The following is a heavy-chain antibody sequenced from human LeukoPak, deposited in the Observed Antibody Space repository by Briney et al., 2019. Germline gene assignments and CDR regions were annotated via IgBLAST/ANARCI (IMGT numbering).Heavy chain of an antibody. Sequence: GGSLRLTCTASGLTFGEYAMSWVRQAPGKGLEWVGVIRSKAYGGTTEYAASVKGRFTISRDDSKSIAYLQMNSLKSEDTAVYHCLYYYDSSGYYLPDHWGQGTLVTVSS. D-gene: IGHD3-22*01. J-gene: IGHJ4*02. CDR1: GLTFGEYA. CDR3: LYYYDSSGYYLPDH. V-gene: IGHV3-49*04. CDR2: IRSKAYGGTT.